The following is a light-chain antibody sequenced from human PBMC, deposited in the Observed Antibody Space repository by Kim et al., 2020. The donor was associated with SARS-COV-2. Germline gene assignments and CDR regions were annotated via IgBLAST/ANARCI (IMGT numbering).Light chain of an antibody. CDR3: QKYNSAPPYT. Sequence: ACVRDRVTITCRASQGISNYLAWYQQKPGKVPKLLIYAASTLQSGVPSRFSGSGSGTDFTLTISSLQPEDVATYYCQKYNSAPPYTFGQGTKLEI. CDR2: AAS. J-gene: IGKJ2*01. CDR1: QGISNY. V-gene: IGKV1-27*01.